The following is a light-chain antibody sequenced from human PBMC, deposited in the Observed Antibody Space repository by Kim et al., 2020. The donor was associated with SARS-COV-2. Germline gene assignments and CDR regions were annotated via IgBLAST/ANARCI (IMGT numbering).Light chain of an antibody. CDR1: SGIHVDIYN. J-gene: IGLJ3*02. Sequence: QPVLTQPTSLSASPGASARFTCTLRSGIHVDIYNIFWYQQKPGSLPRYLLGYKSDSNKEQGSGVPSRFSGSKDASTNAGLLLISGLQSEDEADYYCAIWYSNTWVFGGGTKVTVL. V-gene: IGLV5-39*01. CDR2: YKSDSNK. CDR3: AIWYSNTWV.